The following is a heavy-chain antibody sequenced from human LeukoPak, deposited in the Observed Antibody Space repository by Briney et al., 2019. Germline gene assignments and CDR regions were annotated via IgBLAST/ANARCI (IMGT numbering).Heavy chain of an antibody. D-gene: IGHD2-15*01. CDR1: GGSISSGGYY. CDR2: IYYSGST. J-gene: IGHJ4*02. V-gene: IGHV4-31*03. CDR3: ARGYCSGGSCSEFDY. Sequence: KSSETLSLTCTVSGGSISSGGYYWSWIRQHPGKGLEWIGYIYYSGSTYYNPSLKSRVTISVDTSKNQFSLKLSSVTAADTAVYYCARGYCSGGSCSEFDYWGQGTLVTVSS.